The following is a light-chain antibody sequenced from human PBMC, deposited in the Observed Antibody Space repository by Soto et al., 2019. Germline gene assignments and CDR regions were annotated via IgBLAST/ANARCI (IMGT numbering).Light chain of an antibody. V-gene: IGKV3-20*01. CDR3: QQYGSSGT. CDR1: QSVSNNY. J-gene: IGKJ1*01. Sequence: MVLTQYPGTLSLAPGERAPLSCRASQSVSNNYLAWYQQKPGQAPRLLIYGASNRATGIPDRFSGSGSGTDFTLTISRLEPEDFAVYYCQQYGSSGTSGQGTKVDI. CDR2: GAS.